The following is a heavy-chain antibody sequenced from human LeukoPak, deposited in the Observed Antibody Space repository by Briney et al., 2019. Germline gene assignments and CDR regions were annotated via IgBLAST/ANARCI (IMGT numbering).Heavy chain of an antibody. J-gene: IGHJ4*02. Sequence: ASVKVSCKASGYTFTGYYMHWLRQAPGQGLEWMGWINTNSGGTNYAQKFQGRVAMTRDTSISTAYMELSRLRSDDTAVYYCARSYGSGSSYFDYWGQGTLVTVSS. CDR3: ARSYGSGSSYFDY. CDR2: INTNSGGT. CDR1: GYTFTGYY. V-gene: IGHV1-2*02. D-gene: IGHD3-10*01.